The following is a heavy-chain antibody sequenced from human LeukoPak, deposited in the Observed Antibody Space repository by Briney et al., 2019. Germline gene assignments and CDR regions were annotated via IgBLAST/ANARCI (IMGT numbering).Heavy chain of an antibody. CDR3: ARGDSNLRAGGVNWFDP. J-gene: IGHJ5*02. D-gene: IGHD4-11*01. Sequence: PGRSLRLSCAASAFTVSSYAMHWVRQAPGKGLEWVAVISYDGSNKYYADSVKGRFTISRDNSKNTLYLQMNSLRAEDTAVYYCARGDSNLRAGGVNWFDPWGQGTLVTVSS. V-gene: IGHV3-30-3*01. CDR2: ISYDGSNK. CDR1: AFTVSSYA.